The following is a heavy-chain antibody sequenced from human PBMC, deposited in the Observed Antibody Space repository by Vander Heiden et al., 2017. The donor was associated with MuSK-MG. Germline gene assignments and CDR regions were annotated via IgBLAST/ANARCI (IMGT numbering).Heavy chain of an antibody. CDR3: ARGGGLYDSSDYYYIFPPHFDS. D-gene: IGHD3-22*01. CDR2: IYNSGST. J-gene: IGHJ4*02. CDR1: GGSISSGPYS. Sequence: QLQLQESGSGLVKASQTLSLACAVSGGSISSGPYSWNWIRQPPGMGLEWIGYIYNSGSTYYNPSLKSRVTISLDRSKNLFSLRLTSVTAADTAVYYCARGGGLYDSSDYYYIFPPHFDSWGPGTLVTVSS. V-gene: IGHV4-30-2*01.